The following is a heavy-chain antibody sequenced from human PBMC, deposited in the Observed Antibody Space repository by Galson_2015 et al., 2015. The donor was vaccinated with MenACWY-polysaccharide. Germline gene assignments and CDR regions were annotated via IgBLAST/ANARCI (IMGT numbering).Heavy chain of an antibody. CDR2: ISSGGNFI. CDR3: ARVGNWNPEGKDAFDL. CDR1: GFSFNSYS. J-gene: IGHJ3*01. Sequence: SLRLSCATSGFSFNSYSINWVRQAPGKGLEWVSSISSGGNFIYYTDSVKGRFTVSKDKTKESVHLRMSSLRAEDTAVYYCARVGNWNPEGKDAFDLWGQGTMVTVSS. D-gene: IGHD1-20*01. V-gene: IGHV3-21*03.